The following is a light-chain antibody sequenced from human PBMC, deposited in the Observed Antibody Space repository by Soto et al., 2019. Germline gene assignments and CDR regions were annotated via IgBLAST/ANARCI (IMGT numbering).Light chain of an antibody. CDR1: QSVSDSY. CDR2: GAS. CDR3: QQYGSSPALT. J-gene: IGKJ4*01. V-gene: IGKV3-20*01. Sequence: IVLTQSPGTLSLSPGERATLSCRPSQSVSDSYLAWYQQKPGQAPRLLNDGASNRDTSIPDRLSGSGSGTDFTLTISRLEPEDVAVYYCQQYGSSPALTFGGGTNVDIK.